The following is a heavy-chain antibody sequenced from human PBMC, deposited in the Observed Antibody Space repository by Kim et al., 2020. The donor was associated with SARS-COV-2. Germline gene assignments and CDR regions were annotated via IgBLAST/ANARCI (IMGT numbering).Heavy chain of an antibody. CDR2: IYYSGST. CDR3: ARHLSPFMTMVTTPFDY. J-gene: IGHJ4*02. CDR1: GGSISSSSNY. D-gene: IGHD4-17*01. V-gene: IGHV4-39*01. Sequence: SETLSLTCTVSGGSISSSSNYWGWIRQPPGKGLEWIGSIYYSGSTYYKSFLKSRVTISVDTSKNQFSLKLSSVTAADTAVYYCARHLSPFMTMVTTPFDYWGQGTLVTVSS.